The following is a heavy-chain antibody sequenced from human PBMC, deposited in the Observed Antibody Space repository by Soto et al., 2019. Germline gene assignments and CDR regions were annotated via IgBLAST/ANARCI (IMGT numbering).Heavy chain of an antibody. V-gene: IGHV5-10-1*01. J-gene: IGHJ5*02. Sequence: PGESLKISCKGSGYSFTIYWSSWVLQMPRKGLEWMGRIDPSDSYTNYSPSFQGHVTISADKSISTAYLQWSSLKASDTAMYYCASDYYDSSGYYYSRFDPWGQGTLVTVSS. D-gene: IGHD3-22*01. CDR3: ASDYYDSSGYYYSRFDP. CDR1: GYSFTIYW. CDR2: IDPSDSYT.